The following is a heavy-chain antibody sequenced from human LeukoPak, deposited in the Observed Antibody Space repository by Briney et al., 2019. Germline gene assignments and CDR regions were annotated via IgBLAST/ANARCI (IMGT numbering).Heavy chain of an antibody. CDR2: VSTSGST. J-gene: IGHJ4*02. V-gene: IGHV4-61*02. CDR1: GGSISSGPYY. Sequence: SQTLSLTCTVSGGSISSGPYYWRWIRQPAGKGLEWFGRVSTSGSTNYNPSLKSRVTISVDTSKNQFSLRLSSVTAADTAVYYCAREYERFGVYFFDHWGQGTLVTVSS. CDR3: AREYERFGVYFFDH. D-gene: IGHD3-10*01.